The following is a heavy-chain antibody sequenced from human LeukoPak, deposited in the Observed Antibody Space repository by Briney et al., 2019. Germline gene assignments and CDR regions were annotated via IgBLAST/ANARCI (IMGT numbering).Heavy chain of an antibody. CDR3: AREGRDGYNRRKSFDY. CDR1: GGSISSYY. Sequence: SGTLSLTCTVSGGSISSYYWSWIRQPAGKGLEWIGRIYTSGSTNYNPSLKSRVTMSVDTSKNQFSLKLSSVTAADTAVYYCAREGRDGYNRRKSFDYWGQGTLVTVSS. J-gene: IGHJ4*02. D-gene: IGHD5-24*01. V-gene: IGHV4-4*07. CDR2: IYTSGST.